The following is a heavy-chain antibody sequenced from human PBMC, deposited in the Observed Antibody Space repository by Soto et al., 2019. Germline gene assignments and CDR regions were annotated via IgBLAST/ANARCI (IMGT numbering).Heavy chain of an antibody. D-gene: IGHD6-13*01. Sequence: QVQLVQSGAEVKKPGASVKVSCKASGYSFTSYYINWARQAPGQGLEWMGWMNPNSGNTGYAQKFQGRVTMTRNTSISTSYMELSTLTFEDTAVYYWARGYSSSWYSLGDWGQGTLVIVSS. J-gene: IGHJ4*02. V-gene: IGHV1-8*01. CDR1: GYSFTSYY. CDR3: ARGYSSSWYSLGD. CDR2: MNPNSGNT.